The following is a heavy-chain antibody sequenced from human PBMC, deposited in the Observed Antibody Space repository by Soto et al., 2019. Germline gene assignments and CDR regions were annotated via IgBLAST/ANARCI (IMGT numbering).Heavy chain of an antibody. J-gene: IGHJ5*01. D-gene: IGHD3-10*01. CDR3: ARARHLWFGELLYHYNWYDS. CDR1: GGSSSGSY. CDR2: INHSGST. Sequence: SETLSLTCAVYGGSSSGSYWSWIRQPPGKGLEWIGEINHSGSTSYNPSLKSRVTISVDTSKNQFSLKLSSVTAADTAVYYCARARHLWFGELLYHYNWYDSRGQGTLVTVSS. V-gene: IGHV4-34*01.